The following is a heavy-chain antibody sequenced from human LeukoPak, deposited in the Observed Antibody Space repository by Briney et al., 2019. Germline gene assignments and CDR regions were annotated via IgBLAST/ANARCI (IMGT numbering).Heavy chain of an antibody. J-gene: IGHJ4*02. CDR2: INHSGST. CDR3: ARDLRGSPLLW. D-gene: IGHD1-26*01. V-gene: IGHV4-34*01. CDR1: GGSFSGYY. Sequence: PSETLSLTCAVYGGSFSGYYWSWIRQPPGKGLEWIGEINHSGSTNYNPSLKSRVTISVDTSKNQFSLKLSSVTAADTAVYYCARDLRGSPLLWWGQGTLVAVSS.